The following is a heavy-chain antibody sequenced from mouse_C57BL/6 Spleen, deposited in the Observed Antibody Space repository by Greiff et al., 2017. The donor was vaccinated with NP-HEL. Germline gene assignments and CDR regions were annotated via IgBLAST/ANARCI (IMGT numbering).Heavy chain of an antibody. V-gene: IGHV1-80*01. CDR1: GYAFSSYW. J-gene: IGHJ4*01. Sequence: VQLQQSGAELVKPGASVKISCKASGYAFSSYWMNWVKQRPGKGLEWIGQIYPGDGDTNYNGKFKGKATLTADKSSSTAYMQLSSLTSEDSAVYFCARRGSYYYAMDYWGQGTSVTVSS. CDR2: IYPGDGDT. CDR3: ARRGSYYYAMDY.